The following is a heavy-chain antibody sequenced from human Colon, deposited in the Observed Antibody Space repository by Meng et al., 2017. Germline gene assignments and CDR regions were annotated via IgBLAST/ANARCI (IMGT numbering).Heavy chain of an antibody. V-gene: IGHV3-74*01. D-gene: IGHD2-15*01. J-gene: IGHJ4*02. CDR3: VRGACSGISCYIFDY. CDR1: GFTFSGYW. Sequence: GESLKISCAASGFTFSGYWMHWVRQAPGKGLVWVSGINRDVSSTRYADSVKGRFTISRDNAKNTLYLQMNSLRAEDRAVYYCVRGACSGISCYIFDYWGQGTLVTVSS. CDR2: INRDVSST.